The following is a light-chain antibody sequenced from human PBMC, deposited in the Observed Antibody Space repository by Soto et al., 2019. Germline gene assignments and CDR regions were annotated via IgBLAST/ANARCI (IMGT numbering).Light chain of an antibody. V-gene: IGKV3-15*01. CDR2: GAS. J-gene: IGKJ1*01. Sequence: EIVMTQSPATLSVSPGERATLSCRASQSVSDNFAWYQQKPGQAPRLLISGASTRATGIPARFSGSASGTEFTLTISSLQSEDFAVYYCQQYNNWPRTFGQGTKVDIK. CDR3: QQYNNWPRT. CDR1: QSVSDN.